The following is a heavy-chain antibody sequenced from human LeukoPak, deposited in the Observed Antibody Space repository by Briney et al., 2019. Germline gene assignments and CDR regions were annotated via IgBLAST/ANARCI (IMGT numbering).Heavy chain of an antibody. D-gene: IGHD3-22*01. CDR3: AKAKDYYDSSGPDG. CDR2: ITGSGGST. J-gene: IGHJ1*01. CDR1: GFTFSSYA. Sequence: PGGSLRLSCAASGFTFSSYAMSWVRQAPGKGLEWVSGITGSGGSTYYADSVRARFIISRDKSKNTLYLQMNSLRADDTAVYYCAKAKDYYDSSGPDGWGQGTLVTVSS. V-gene: IGHV3-23*01.